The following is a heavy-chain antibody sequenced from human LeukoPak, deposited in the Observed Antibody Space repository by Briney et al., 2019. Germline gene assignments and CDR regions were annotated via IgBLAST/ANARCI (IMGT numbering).Heavy chain of an antibody. Sequence: ASVTVSCTASGYTFTDYGVSWVRQAPGQGLEWMGWISAYDGKTKFDPKVQDRVTLTIDTSATTAFMDLRSLRFDDTAVYYCVRSSGRYSNLWGQGTLVIVSS. V-gene: IGHV1-18*01. J-gene: IGHJ5*02. CDR2: ISAYDGKT. CDR1: GYTFTDYG. D-gene: IGHD1-26*01. CDR3: VRSSGRYSNL.